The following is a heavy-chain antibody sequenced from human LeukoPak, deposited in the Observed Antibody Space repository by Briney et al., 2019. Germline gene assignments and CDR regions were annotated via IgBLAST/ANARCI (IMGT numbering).Heavy chain of an antibody. D-gene: IGHD6-19*01. J-gene: IGHJ5*02. V-gene: IGHV4-38-2*02. CDR3: ARLLSGRNWFDP. CDR2: IYHSGST. Sequence: PSETLSLTCTVSDYSISSGYYWGWIRQPPGKGLEWIGSIYHSGSTYYNPSLKSRVTISVDTSKNQFSLKLSSVTAADTAVYYCARLLSGRNWFDPWGQGTLVTVSS. CDR1: DYSISSGYY.